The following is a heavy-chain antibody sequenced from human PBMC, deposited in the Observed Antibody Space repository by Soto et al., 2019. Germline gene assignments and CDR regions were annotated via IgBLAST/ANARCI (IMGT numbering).Heavy chain of an antibody. CDR1: GYTFTSYN. J-gene: IGHJ3*02. V-gene: IGHV1-46*01. CDR2: INPTSGST. D-gene: IGHD5-12*01. Sequence: QVQLVQSGAEVKKPGASVKVSCKASGYTFTSYNLHWVRRAPGQGLEWMGIINPTSGSTSYAQKFQGGVTMTRDTSTSTVYMELSSLRSDDTAVYYCARAVEMATYRDAFDIWGQGIMVTVSS. CDR3: ARAVEMATYRDAFDI.